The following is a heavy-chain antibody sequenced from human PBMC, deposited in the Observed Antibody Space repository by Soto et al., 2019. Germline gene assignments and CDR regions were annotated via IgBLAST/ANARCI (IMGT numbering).Heavy chain of an antibody. Sequence: GGSLRLSCAASGFTFSSYAMSWVRQAPGKGLEWVSAISGSGGSTYYADSVKGRFTISRDNSKNTLYPQMNSLRAEDTAVYYCAKDYGDYVIGYWGQGTLVTVSS. CDR1: GFTFSSYA. CDR3: AKDYGDYVIGY. D-gene: IGHD4-17*01. CDR2: ISGSGGST. V-gene: IGHV3-23*01. J-gene: IGHJ4*02.